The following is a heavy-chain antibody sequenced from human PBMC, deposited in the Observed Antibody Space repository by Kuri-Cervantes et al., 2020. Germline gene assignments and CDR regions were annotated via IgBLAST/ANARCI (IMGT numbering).Heavy chain of an antibody. CDR3: ARRVAGSSADY. V-gene: IGHV4-38-2*01. Sequence: ESLRLSCAVSGVSITSAHWWSWVRQAPGKGLELIGTLYHSGNTYYNPSLESRVTISLDTSKNQFSLVLTSVTAADTAVYYCARRVAGSSADYWGQGTLVTVSS. CDR1: GVSITSAHW. J-gene: IGHJ4*02. CDR2: LYHSGNT. D-gene: IGHD6-19*01.